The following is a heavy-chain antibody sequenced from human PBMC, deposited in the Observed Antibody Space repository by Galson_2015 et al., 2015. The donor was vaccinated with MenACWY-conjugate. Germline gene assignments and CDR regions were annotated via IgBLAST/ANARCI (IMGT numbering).Heavy chain of an antibody. J-gene: IGHJ6*02. Sequence: SLRLSCAAPGFTISSYWMTWVRQAPGKGLEWAANIKQDGSATYYVDSVKGRFTISRDNAKNSLYLQVSSLRVEDTAVYYCTRQPESYSHGMDVWGQGTTVTVSS. CDR3: TRQPESYSHGMDV. CDR2: IKQDGSAT. D-gene: IGHD2-21*01. CDR1: GFTISSYW. V-gene: IGHV3-7*03.